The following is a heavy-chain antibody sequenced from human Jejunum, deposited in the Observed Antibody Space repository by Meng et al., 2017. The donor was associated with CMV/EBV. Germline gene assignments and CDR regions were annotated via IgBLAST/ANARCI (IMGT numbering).Heavy chain of an antibody. J-gene: IGHJ4*02. CDR2: IKQDGSQK. V-gene: IGHV3-7*01. CDR1: GVTFSKHW. Sequence: SGVTFSKHWVSWVRQAPGKGLEWVANIKQDGSQKYYVDSVKGRFTISRDNAKTSLYLQMNSLTAEDTALYYCAREESGDMPYAFNYWGQGTLVTVSS. CDR3: AREESGDMPYAFNY. D-gene: IGHD3-16*01.